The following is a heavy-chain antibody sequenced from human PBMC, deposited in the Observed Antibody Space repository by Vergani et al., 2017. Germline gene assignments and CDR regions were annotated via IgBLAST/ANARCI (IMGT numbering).Heavy chain of an antibody. CDR1: GFTFSDSY. CDR2: ISTSGSTI. CDR3: ARGLAHSGSYWSPFDY. J-gene: IGHJ4*02. Sequence: QVQLVESGGGLVKPGGSLRLSCAASGFTFSDSYMTWIRPAPGKGLEWISYISTSGSTIYYADSVKGRFTISRDNAKKSLYLQMNSLRVEDTAVYYCARGLAHSGSYWSPFDYWGQGTLVTVSS. V-gene: IGHV3-11*01. D-gene: IGHD1-26*01.